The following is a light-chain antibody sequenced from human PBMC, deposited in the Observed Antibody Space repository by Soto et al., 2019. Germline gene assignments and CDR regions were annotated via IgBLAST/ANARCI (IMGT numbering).Light chain of an antibody. V-gene: IGKV2-28*01. CDR3: MQALQVPT. CDR2: LGS. CDR1: QRLLQSNGYNY. J-gene: IGKJ1*01. Sequence: DVVLTQSPLSLPVTPGEPASISCRSSQRLLQSNGYNYLDWYLQKPGQPPQLLIYLGSNRASGVPDRFRGSESGTEFTLKISRVEAEDVGVYYCMQALQVPTFGQGTKVEIK.